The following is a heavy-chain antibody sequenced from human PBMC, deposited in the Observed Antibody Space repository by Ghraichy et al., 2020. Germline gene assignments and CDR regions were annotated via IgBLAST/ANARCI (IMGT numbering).Heavy chain of an antibody. CDR1: GFTFSSYW. CDR2: INSDGSST. J-gene: IGHJ6*02. CDR3: AGYGDFAYYYYYGMDV. V-gene: IGHV3-74*01. D-gene: IGHD4-17*01. Sequence: GGSLRLSCAASGFTFSSYWMHWVRQAPGKGLVWVSRINSDGSSTSYADSVKGRFTISRDNAKNTLYLQMNSLRAEDTAVYYCAGYGDFAYYYYYGMDVWGQGTTVTVSS.